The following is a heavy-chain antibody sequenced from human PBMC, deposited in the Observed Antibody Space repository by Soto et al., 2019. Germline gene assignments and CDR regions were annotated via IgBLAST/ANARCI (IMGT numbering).Heavy chain of an antibody. J-gene: IGHJ4*02. Sequence: EVQLMESGGGLVQPGGSLKLSCAASGFTFSGSAMHWVRQASGKGLEWVGRIRSKANSYATEYAASVKGRFTISRDDSKNTAYLQMNSLKTEDMAVYYCTRRECSGGTCYSDYWGQGTLVTVSS. CDR2: IRSKANSYAT. D-gene: IGHD2-15*01. V-gene: IGHV3-73*02. CDR1: GFTFSGSA. CDR3: TRRECSGGTCYSDY.